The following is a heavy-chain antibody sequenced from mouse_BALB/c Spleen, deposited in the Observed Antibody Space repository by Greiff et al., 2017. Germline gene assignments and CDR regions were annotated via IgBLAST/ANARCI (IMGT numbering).Heavy chain of an antibody. J-gene: IGHJ3*01. CDR2: ISYSGST. CDR3: AREAYGNPWFAY. CDR1: GYSITSDYA. D-gene: IGHD2-1*01. Sequence: EVKLVESGPGLVKPSQSLSLTCTVTGYSITSDYAWNWIRQFPGNKLEWMGYISYSGSTSYNPSLKSRISITRDTSKNQFFLQLNSVTTEDTATYYCAREAYGNPWFAYWGQGTLVTVSA. V-gene: IGHV3-2*02.